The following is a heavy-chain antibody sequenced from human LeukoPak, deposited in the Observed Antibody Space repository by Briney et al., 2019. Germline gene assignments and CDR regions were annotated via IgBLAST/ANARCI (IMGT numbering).Heavy chain of an antibody. CDR1: GGSISSGSYY. CDR3: ARTPLSFWSGLFDY. J-gene: IGHJ4*02. Sequence: SETLSLTCTVSGGSISSGSYYWSWIRQPPGKGLEWIGYIYYSGSTNYNPSLKSRVTISVDTSKNQFSLKLSSVTAADTAVYYCARTPLSFWSGLFDYWGQGTLVTVSS. D-gene: IGHD3-3*01. CDR2: IYYSGST. V-gene: IGHV4-61*01.